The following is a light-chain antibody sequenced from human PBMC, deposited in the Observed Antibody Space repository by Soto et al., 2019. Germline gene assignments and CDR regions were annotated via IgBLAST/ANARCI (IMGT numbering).Light chain of an antibody. CDR2: KVS. V-gene: IGKV2-30*01. CDR1: QSLVYSDGNTY. J-gene: IGKJ5*01. CDR3: MQGTYWPIT. Sequence: VVMTQSPLSLPVTLGQPASISCRSSQSLVYSDGNTYLNWFQQRPGQSPRRIFYKVSNRDSGVPDRFSGSGSGTDFTLKISRGAAEDVGVYYCMQGTYWPITFGQGTRLEIK.